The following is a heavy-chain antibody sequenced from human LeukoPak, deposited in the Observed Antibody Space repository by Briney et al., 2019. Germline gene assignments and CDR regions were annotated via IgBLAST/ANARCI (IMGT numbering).Heavy chain of an antibody. CDR2: INSDGSST. CDR1: GFTLSSYW. Sequence: GGSPRLSCAASGFTLSSYWMHWVRQPPGKGLVWVSRINSDGSSTTRADSVKGRFTISRDNAKNTLYLQMNSLRAEDTGVYYCARIASHSSSWYDGGYWGQGTLVTVSS. CDR3: ARIASHSSSWYDGGY. D-gene: IGHD6-13*01. J-gene: IGHJ4*02. V-gene: IGHV3-74*01.